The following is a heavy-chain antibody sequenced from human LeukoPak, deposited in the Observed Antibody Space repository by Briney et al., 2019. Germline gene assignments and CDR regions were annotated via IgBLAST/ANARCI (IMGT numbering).Heavy chain of an antibody. V-gene: IGHV1-69*13. CDR3: ARHRGSSSWRSWFDP. Sequence: GASVKVSCKASGGTFSSYAISWVRQAPGQGLEWMGGIIPIFGTANYAQKFQGRVTITADESASTAYMELSSLRSEDTAVYYCARHRGSSSWRSWFDPWGQGTLVTVSS. J-gene: IGHJ5*02. D-gene: IGHD6-13*01. CDR2: IIPIFGTA. CDR1: GGTFSSYA.